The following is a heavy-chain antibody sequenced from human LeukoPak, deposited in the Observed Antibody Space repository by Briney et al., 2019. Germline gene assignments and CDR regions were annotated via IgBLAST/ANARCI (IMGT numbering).Heavy chain of an antibody. CDR1: GYTFTSYD. J-gene: IGHJ4*02. V-gene: IGHV1-8*01. CDR3: ARGQGYYGSDPLDY. D-gene: IGHD3-10*01. CDR2: MNPNSGNT. Sequence: ASVKVSCKASGYTFTSYDINWVRQATGQGLEWMGWMNPNSGNTGYAQKFQGRVTMTRNTSISTAYMELSSLRSEDTAAYYCARGQGYYGSDPLDYWGQGTLVTVSS.